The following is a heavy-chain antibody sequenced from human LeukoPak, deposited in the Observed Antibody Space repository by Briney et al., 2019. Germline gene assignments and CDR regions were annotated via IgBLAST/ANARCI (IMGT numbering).Heavy chain of an antibody. V-gene: IGHV2-5*02. CDR3: AHSTRRWDCSGGRCYYFDY. CDR2: SFCDDDN. CDR1: GFSLRTSGVG. D-gene: IGHD2-15*01. J-gene: IGHJ4*02. Sequence: SGPTLLKPTQPLTLTYTFSGFSLRTSGVGVGCIRQPPVKALQWLRLSFCDDDNRYSPSLQSRLTIPTDTSKNQVGLTMPNMDPVDTAIYYCAHSTRRWDCSGGRCYYFDYWGQGTLVTVSS.